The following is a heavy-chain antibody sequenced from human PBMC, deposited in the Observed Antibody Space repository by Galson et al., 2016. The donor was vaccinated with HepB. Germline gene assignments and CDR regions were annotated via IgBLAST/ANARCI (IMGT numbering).Heavy chain of an antibody. CDR3: ATRRF. CDR2: FDPEDGET. D-gene: IGHD3-16*01. J-gene: IGHJ4*02. V-gene: IGHV1-24*01. CDR1: GYTVTDLS. Sequence: VKVSCKVSGYTVTDLSISWVRQAPGKGLEWMGGFDPEDGETIFALKFQGRVTMTEDTSTDTAYMELSSLRSEDTAVYYCATRRFWGQGTLVAVTS.